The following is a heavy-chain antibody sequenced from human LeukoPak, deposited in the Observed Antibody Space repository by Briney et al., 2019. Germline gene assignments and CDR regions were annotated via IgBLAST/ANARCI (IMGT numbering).Heavy chain of an antibody. J-gene: IGHJ4*02. Sequence: GGSLRLSCAASGFTFTNFAMHWVRQAPGKGLEWVTVISDDGNNKYFADSVKGRFTISRDNSKNTLYLQMNSLRAEDTAVYYCARDKEGYSGYGLDWGQGTLVTVSS. CDR2: ISDDGNNK. V-gene: IGHV3-30*03. D-gene: IGHD5-12*01. CDR3: ARDKEGYSGYGLD. CDR1: GFTFTNFA.